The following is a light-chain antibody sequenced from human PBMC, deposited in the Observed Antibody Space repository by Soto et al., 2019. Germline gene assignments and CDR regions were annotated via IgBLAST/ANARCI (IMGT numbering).Light chain of an antibody. CDR1: QSVSSSY. CDR3: QQYGSSPPA. V-gene: IGKV3-20*01. J-gene: IGKJ1*01. CDR2: EAS. Sequence: EIVLTQSPGTLSLSPGERATLSCRASQSVSSSYVAWYQQKPGQAPRLLIYEASIRAIVIPDRFSGSGSGSDFTLTISTLALEDFWAYDWQQYGSSPPACGRGAKVDIK.